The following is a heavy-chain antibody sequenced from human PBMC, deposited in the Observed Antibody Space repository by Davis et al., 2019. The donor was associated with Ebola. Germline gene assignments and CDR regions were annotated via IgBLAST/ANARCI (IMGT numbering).Heavy chain of an antibody. CDR1: GFTFTSSA. CDR3: ARSIAVAGMSWFDP. Sequence: SVKVSCKASGFTFTSSAMQWVRQARGQRLEWIGWIVVGSGNTNYAQKFQGRVTITTDKSTSTAYMELSSLRSEDTAVYYCARSIAVAGMSWFDPWGQGTLVTVSS. J-gene: IGHJ5*02. V-gene: IGHV1-58*02. D-gene: IGHD6-19*01. CDR2: IVVGSGNT.